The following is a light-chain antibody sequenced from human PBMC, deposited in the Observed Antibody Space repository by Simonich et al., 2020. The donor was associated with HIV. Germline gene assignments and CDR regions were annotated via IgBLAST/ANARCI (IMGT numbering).Light chain of an antibody. J-gene: IGKJ1*01. CDR2: WAS. CDR3: QQYYSTPPT. CDR1: QSVLYSSNNKNY. Sequence: DIVMTQSPDSLAVSLGERATINCKSSQSVLYSSNNKNYLAWYQQKPGQPPKLLIYWASTRESGFPDRCSGSGSGTDFTLTIRSLQAEDVAVYYCQQYYSTPPTFGQGTKVEIK. V-gene: IGKV4-1*01.